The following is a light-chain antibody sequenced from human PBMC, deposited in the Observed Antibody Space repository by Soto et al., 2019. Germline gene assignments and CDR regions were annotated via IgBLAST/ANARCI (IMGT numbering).Light chain of an antibody. V-gene: IGKV3-20*01. CDR1: QSVSSSY. CDR3: QQCGSSPET. CDR2: GAS. Sequence: EIVLTQSPGTLSLSPGERATLSCRASQSVSSSYLAWYQQKPGQAPRLLIYGASSRATGIPDRFSGSGSGTDFTLTINRLEPEDFAVYYCQQCGSSPETFGQGTKV. J-gene: IGKJ1*01.